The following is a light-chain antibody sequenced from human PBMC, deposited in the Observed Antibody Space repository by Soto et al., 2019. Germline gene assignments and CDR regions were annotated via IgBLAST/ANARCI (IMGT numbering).Light chain of an antibody. J-gene: IGLJ7*01. V-gene: IGLV2-8*01. Sequence: QSVLTQPPSASGSPGQSVTISCTGTTSDVGTYKYVSWYQRHPGKAPKLMIYEVNKRPSGVPDRFSGSKSGDTASLTVSGLQAEDEADYYCSSYAGSNSFVVFGGGTQLTVL. CDR3: SSYAGSNSFVV. CDR2: EVN. CDR1: TSDVGTYKY.